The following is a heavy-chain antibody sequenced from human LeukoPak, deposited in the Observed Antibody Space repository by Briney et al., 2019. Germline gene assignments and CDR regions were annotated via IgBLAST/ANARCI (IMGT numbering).Heavy chain of an antibody. CDR2: IKQDGSEK. J-gene: IGHJ4*02. V-gene: IGHV3-7*03. Sequence: GGSLRLSCAASGFTFSGYWMSWVRQAPGKGLEWVANIKQDGSEKYYVDSVKGRFTISRDNAKNSLYLQMNSLRAEDTAVYYCARGMYYYDSSGYYPAPDYWGQGTLVTVSS. D-gene: IGHD3-22*01. CDR1: GFTFSGYW. CDR3: ARGMYYYDSSGYYPAPDY.